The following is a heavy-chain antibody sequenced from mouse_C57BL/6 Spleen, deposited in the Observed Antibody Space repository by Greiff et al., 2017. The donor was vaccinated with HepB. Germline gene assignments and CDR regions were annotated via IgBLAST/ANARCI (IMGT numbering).Heavy chain of an antibody. V-gene: IGHV1-15*01. Sequence: VQLQQSGAELVRPGASVTLSCKASGYTFTDYEMHWVKQTPVHGLEWIGAIDPETGGTAYNQKFKGKAILTADKSSSKAYMELRSLTSEDAAVYYCTHAMDYWGQGTSVTVSS. J-gene: IGHJ4*01. CDR3: THAMDY. CDR2: IDPETGGT. CDR1: GYTFTDYE.